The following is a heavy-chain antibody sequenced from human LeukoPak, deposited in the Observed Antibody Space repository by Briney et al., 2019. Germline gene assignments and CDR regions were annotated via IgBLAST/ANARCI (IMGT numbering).Heavy chain of an antibody. CDR2: ISSNGGST. V-gene: IGHV3-64D*06. CDR1: GFTFSNYA. CDR3: LSGDY. J-gene: IGHJ4*02. D-gene: IGHD3-10*01. Sequence: GGSLRLSCSASGFTFSNYAMHWVRQAPGKGLESVSAISSNGGSTYYADSVKRRFTISGDNSRNTLYLQMSSLRAEDTAVYYCLSGDYWGQGTLVTVSS.